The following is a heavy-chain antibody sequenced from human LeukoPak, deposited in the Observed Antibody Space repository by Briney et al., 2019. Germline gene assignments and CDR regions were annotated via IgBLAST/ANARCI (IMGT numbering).Heavy chain of an antibody. Sequence: GGSLRLSCAASGFTFSSYSMNWVRQAPGKGLEWVSSISSRSSYIYYADSVKGRFTISRDNSKNTLYLQMNSLRAEDTAVYYCARDIWFGNYYYYYGMDVWGQGTTVTVSS. CDR2: ISSRSSYI. CDR1: GFTFSSYS. J-gene: IGHJ6*02. CDR3: ARDIWFGNYYYYYGMDV. V-gene: IGHV3-21*01. D-gene: IGHD3-10*01.